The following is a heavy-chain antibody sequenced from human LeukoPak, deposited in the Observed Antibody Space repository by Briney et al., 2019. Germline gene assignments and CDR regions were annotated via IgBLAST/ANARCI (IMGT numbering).Heavy chain of an antibody. D-gene: IGHD6-6*01. CDR1: GFTFSDYY. J-gene: IGHJ4*02. CDR2: ISSSGSTI. Sequence: AGGSLRLSCAASGFTFSDYYMSWIRQAPGKGLEWVSYISSSGSTIYYADSVKGRFTISRDDAKNSLYLQMNSLRAEDTAVYYCARSNGYGVAVRPFDYWGQGTLVTVSS. CDR3: ARSNGYGVAVRPFDY. V-gene: IGHV3-11*01.